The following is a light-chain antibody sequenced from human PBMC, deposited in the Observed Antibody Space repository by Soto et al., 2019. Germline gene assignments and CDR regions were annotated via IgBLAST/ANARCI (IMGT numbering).Light chain of an antibody. V-gene: IGKV3-20*01. CDR2: VAS. CDR1: QSVSSSY. J-gene: IGKJ1*01. Sequence: EIVLTQSPGTLSSSPGERATLSCRASQSVSSSYLAWYQQKPGQAPRLLIYVASSRAPGIPDRFSGSGSGTDFTLTISRLEPEDFAVYYCQQYGSSPWTFGQGTKVEIK. CDR3: QQYGSSPWT.